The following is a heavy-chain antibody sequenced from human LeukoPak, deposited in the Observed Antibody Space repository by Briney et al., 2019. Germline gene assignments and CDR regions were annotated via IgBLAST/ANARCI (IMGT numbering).Heavy chain of an antibody. CDR1: GFTFSSYA. V-gene: IGHV3-64D*06. CDR2: ISSNGGST. D-gene: IGHD4/OR15-4a*01. CDR3: VKGLNNYFDY. Sequence: PGGSLRLSCSASGFTFSSYAMHWVRQAPGKGLEFVSGISSNGGSTYYTDPVKGRLTISRDNSKNTVYLQMSSLRPEDTAVYFCVKGLNNYFDYWGQGTLVTVSS. J-gene: IGHJ4*02.